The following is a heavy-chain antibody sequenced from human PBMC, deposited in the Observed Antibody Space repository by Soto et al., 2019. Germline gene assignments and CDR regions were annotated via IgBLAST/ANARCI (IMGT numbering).Heavy chain of an antibody. V-gene: IGHV3-33*01. CDR1: GFNFNNYG. CDR3: VRDGDFSTGFGKDY. Sequence: QVQLVESGGGVVQPGRSLRLSCAASGFNFNNYGMHWVRQAPGKGLEWVAFIWFNGINKDDAESVKGRFAISRDNSENSLFLQMDSLRVDVTGVYYCVRDGDFSTGFGKDYWGQGTLVTVSS. D-gene: IGHD2-2*01. CDR2: IWFNGINK. J-gene: IGHJ4*02.